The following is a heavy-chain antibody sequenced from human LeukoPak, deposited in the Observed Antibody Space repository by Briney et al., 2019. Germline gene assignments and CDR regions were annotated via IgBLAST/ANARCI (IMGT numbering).Heavy chain of an antibody. CDR1: GFTFSSYA. Sequence: GGSLRLSCAASGFTFSSYAMSWVRQAPGKGLEWVSGISGSGGSAFYPDSEKGRFIISRDNSKKTLYLQVNSLRAEDTAVYYCAKGGGSSHWYIAFDIWGQGTMVTVSS. CDR3: AKGGGSSHWYIAFDI. CDR2: ISGSGGSA. D-gene: IGHD6-19*01. J-gene: IGHJ3*02. V-gene: IGHV3-23*01.